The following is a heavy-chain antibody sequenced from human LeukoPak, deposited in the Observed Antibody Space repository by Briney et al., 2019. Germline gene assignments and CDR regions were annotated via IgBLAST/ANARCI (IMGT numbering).Heavy chain of an antibody. CDR3: ARLPPYSSSWYGPHNWFDP. Sequence: ASVKVSCKASGYTFTSYYMHWVRQAPGQGLEWMGIINPSGGSTNYAQKFQGRVTMTRGTSTSTVYMELTRLRFEDTAVYYCARLPPYSSSWYGPHNWFDPWGQGTLVTVSS. CDR2: INPSGGST. J-gene: IGHJ5*02. V-gene: IGHV1-46*01. CDR1: GYTFTSYY. D-gene: IGHD6-13*01.